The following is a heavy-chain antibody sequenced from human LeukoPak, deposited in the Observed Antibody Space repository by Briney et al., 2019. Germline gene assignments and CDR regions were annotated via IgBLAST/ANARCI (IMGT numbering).Heavy chain of an antibody. CDR2: IYHSGST. D-gene: IGHD5-18*01. J-gene: IGHJ4*02. Sequence: SETLSLTCAVSGGSISSDGYSWSWIRQPPGKGLEWIGYIYHSGSTYYNPSLKSRVTISVDTSKNQFSLKLSSVTAADTAVYYCAGDTAMVTLYWGQGTLVTVSS. V-gene: IGHV4-30-2*01. CDR1: GGSISSDGYS. CDR3: AGDTAMVTLY.